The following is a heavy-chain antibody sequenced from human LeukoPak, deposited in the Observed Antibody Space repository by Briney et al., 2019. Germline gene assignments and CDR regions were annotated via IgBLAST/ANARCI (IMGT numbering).Heavy chain of an antibody. CDR1: GFTFSSYA. D-gene: IGHD3-10*01. V-gene: IGHV3-23*01. CDR3: ARASGPFDF. J-gene: IGHJ4*02. CDR2: ISGSGGST. Sequence: GGSLRLSCAASGFTFSSYAMSWVRQAPGKGLEWVSAISGSGGSTYYADSVKGRFTISRDNSKNTLYLHMNNLIRGDTGVYYCARASGPFDFWGQGTLLTVSS.